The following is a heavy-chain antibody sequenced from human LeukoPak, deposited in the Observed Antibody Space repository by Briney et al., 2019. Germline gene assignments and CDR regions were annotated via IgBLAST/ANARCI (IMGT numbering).Heavy chain of an antibody. CDR3: AKDWSIAARAGTSPFDY. D-gene: IGHD6-6*01. V-gene: IGHV3-9*01. Sequence: GGSLRLSCAASGFTFDDYAMHWVRQAPGKGLEWVSGISWNSGSIGYADSVKGRSTISRDNAKNSLYLQMNSLRAEDTALYYCAKDWSIAARAGTSPFDYWGQGTLVTVSS. CDR2: ISWNSGSI. J-gene: IGHJ4*02. CDR1: GFTFDDYA.